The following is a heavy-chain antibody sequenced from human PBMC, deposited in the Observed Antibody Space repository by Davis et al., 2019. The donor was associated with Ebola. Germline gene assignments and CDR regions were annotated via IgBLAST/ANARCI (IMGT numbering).Heavy chain of an antibody. J-gene: IGHJ4*02. CDR1: GYTFTSYD. CDR2: MNPNSGNT. V-gene: IGHV1-8*01. Sequence: ASVKVSCKASGYTFTSYDINWVRQATGQGLEWMGWMNPNSGNTGYAQKFQGRVTITADESTSTAYMELSSLRSDDTAVYYCARDTNLGELSLWGQGTLVTVSS. D-gene: IGHD3-10*01. CDR3: ARDTNLGELSL.